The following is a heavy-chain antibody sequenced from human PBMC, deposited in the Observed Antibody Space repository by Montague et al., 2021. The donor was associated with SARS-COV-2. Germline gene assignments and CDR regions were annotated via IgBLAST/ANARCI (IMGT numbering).Heavy chain of an antibody. CDR1: GGSISSYY. D-gene: IGHD1-1*01. J-gene: IGHJ4*02. CDR3: ARAQNTCFIANCVNYFEV. Sequence: SETLSLTCEVPGGSISSYYWSWIRQSPGKGLEWIGYVHYTGSTKYNPSLKTRVTLSLDTPKNQFSLKLSSVTAADTAVYYCARAQNTCFIANCVNYFEVWGLGALVTVTS. CDR2: VHYTGST. V-gene: IGHV4-59*01.